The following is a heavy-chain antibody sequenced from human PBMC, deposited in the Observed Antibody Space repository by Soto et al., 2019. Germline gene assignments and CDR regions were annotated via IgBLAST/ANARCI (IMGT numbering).Heavy chain of an antibody. D-gene: IGHD2-21*01. Sequence: QTGGSLRLSCAVSGFTFSSYGMHWVRQAPGKGLEWVAVISYDGSNKYYADSVKGRFTISRDNSKNTLYLQMNNLRAEDTAVYYCAREIVQNWFDPWGQGTLVTVSS. J-gene: IGHJ5*02. CDR2: ISYDGSNK. CDR1: GFTFSSYG. CDR3: AREIVQNWFDP. V-gene: IGHV3-30*03.